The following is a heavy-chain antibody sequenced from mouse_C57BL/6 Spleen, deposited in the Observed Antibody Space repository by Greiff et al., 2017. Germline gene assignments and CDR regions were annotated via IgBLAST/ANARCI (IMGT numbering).Heavy chain of an antibody. CDR2: ISDGGSYT. CDR1: GFTFSSYA. V-gene: IGHV5-4*01. CDR3: AREGTVEAVYV. J-gene: IGHJ1*03. Sequence: EVKLVESGGGLVKPGGSLKLSCAASGFTFSSYAMSWVRQTPEKRLEWVATISDGGSYTYYPDNVKGRVTISRDNAKNNLYLQMSHLKSEDTAMYYCAREGTVEAVYVWGTGTTVTVSS. D-gene: IGHD1-1*01.